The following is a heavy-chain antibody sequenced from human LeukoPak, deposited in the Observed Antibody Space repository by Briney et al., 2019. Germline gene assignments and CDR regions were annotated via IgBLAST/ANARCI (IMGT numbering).Heavy chain of an antibody. CDR2: ISSNGGST. CDR1: GFTFSIYA. V-gene: IGHV3-64D*09. CDR3: VKDRVAAAGRGYFDY. D-gene: IGHD6-13*01. J-gene: IGHJ4*02. Sequence: GGSLRLSCSASGFTFSIYAMHWVREAPGKELEYVSAISSNGGSTYYADSVKGRFTIPRDNSKNTLYLQMSSLRAEDTAVYYCVKDRVAAAGRGYFDYWGQGTLGTVSS.